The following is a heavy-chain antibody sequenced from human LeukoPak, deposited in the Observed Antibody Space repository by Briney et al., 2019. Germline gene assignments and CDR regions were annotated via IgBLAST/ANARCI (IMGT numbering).Heavy chain of an antibody. CDR1: GSSIRSSGYY. CDR2: IYYSGST. V-gene: IGHV4-39*01. J-gene: IGHJ5*02. Sequence: SETLSLTCTVSGSSIRSSGYYWRWPRQPPGKGLEWIGSIYYSGSTSYTPSLKSRVTMTVDTSQNQVSLKLSSVTAADTAVYYCARNASTMIVPGGWFDPWGQGTLFTVSS. CDR3: ARNASTMIVPGGWFDP. D-gene: IGHD3-22*01.